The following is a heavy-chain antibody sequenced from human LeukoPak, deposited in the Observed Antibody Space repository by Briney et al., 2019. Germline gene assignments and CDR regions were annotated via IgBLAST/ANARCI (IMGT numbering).Heavy chain of an antibody. Sequence: PSETLSLTCTVSGGSISSYYWSWIRQPPGKGLELIGYIYYSGSTNYNPSLKSRVTISVDTSKNQFSLKLSSVTAADTAVYYCARDSTMVSIVPDDAFDIWGQGTMVTVSS. CDR1: GGSISSYY. CDR2: IYYSGST. D-gene: IGHD3-3*01. J-gene: IGHJ3*02. V-gene: IGHV4-59*01. CDR3: ARDSTMVSIVPDDAFDI.